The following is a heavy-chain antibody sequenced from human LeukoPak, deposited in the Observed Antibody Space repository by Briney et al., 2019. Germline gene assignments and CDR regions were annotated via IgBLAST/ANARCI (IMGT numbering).Heavy chain of an antibody. Sequence: GGSLRLSCAASGFTFSDYYMSWIRQAPGKGLEWVSYISSSGSTIYYADSVKGRFTISRDNAKNSLYLQMNSLKTEDTAVYYCTTGYYDFWSGTLDYFDYWGQGTLVTVSS. CDR3: TTGYYDFWSGTLDYFDY. CDR1: GFTFSDYY. D-gene: IGHD3-3*01. CDR2: ISSSGSTI. V-gene: IGHV3-11*01. J-gene: IGHJ4*02.